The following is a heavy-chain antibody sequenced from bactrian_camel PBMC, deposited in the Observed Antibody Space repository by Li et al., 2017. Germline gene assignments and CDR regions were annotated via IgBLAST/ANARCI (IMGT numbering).Heavy chain of an antibody. D-gene: IGHD1*01. J-gene: IGHJ4*01. V-gene: IGHV3S53*01. CDR2: IDQEDST. CDR1: GFGSSRNC. Sequence: VQLVESGGCSVQAGGSLRLSCAASGFGSSRNCMGWIRQTPGKEREGVASIDQEDSTVYADSVKGRFSIYTDNAKRTLYLQMNSLTPDDTAMYYCAADDRAWRGCAGARNEYMNSGQGTQVTVS.